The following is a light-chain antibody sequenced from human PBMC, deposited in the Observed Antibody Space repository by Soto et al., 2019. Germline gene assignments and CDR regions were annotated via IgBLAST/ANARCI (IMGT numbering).Light chain of an antibody. J-gene: IGLJ1*01. CDR3: CSFTTSSTLV. V-gene: IGLV2-14*01. Sequence: QSVLTQPASVSGSPGQSITISCTGTSSDVGTYNHVSWYQQHPGKAPQLIIYEVSNRPSGLSNRFSAPKSGNTASLTISGLQAEDEADYYCCSFTTSSTLVFGTGTKLTVL. CDR1: SSDVGTYNH. CDR2: EVS.